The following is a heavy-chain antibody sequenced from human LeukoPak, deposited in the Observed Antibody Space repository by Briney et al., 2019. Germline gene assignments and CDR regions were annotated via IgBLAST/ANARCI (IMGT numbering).Heavy chain of an antibody. CDR2: IDGSGGTT. CDR3: AKAHCSSTSCSRADN. Sequence: GGSLRLSCAASGFTFTRNAMAWVRQAPGKGLECVSAIDGSGGTTFYADPVKGRVTISRVQSTNTVYLQMNSLRADDTAVYYCAKAHCSSTSCSRADNWGQGTLVTVSS. V-gene: IGHV3-23*01. CDR1: GFTFTRNA. J-gene: IGHJ4*02. D-gene: IGHD2-2*01.